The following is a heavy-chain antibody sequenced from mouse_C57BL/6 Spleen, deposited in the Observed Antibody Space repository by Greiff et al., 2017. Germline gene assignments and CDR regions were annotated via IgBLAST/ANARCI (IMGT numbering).Heavy chain of an antibody. CDR2: INYDGSST. CDR1: GFTFSDYY. D-gene: IGHD1-1*01. Sequence: EVMLVESEGGLVQPGSSMKLSCTASGFTFSDYYMAWVRQVPEKGLEWVANINYDGSSTYYLDSLKSRFIISRDNAKNILYLQMSRLKSEDTATYYYARDKGYGSSYPYFDVWGTGTTVTVSS. J-gene: IGHJ1*03. CDR3: ARDKGYGSSYPYFDV. V-gene: IGHV5-16*01.